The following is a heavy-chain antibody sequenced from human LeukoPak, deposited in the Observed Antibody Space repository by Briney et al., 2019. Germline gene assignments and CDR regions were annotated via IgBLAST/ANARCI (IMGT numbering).Heavy chain of an antibody. CDR1: GYTFTSYY. V-gene: IGHV1-46*01. CDR3: ARGSLGIAARISLGY. CDR2: INPSGGST. Sequence: ASVKVSCKASGYTFTSYYMHWVRQAPGQGLEWMGIINPSGGSTSYAQKFQGRVTMTRDTSISTAYMELSRLRSDDTAVYYCARGSLGIAARISLGYWGQGTLVTVSS. D-gene: IGHD6-6*01. J-gene: IGHJ4*02.